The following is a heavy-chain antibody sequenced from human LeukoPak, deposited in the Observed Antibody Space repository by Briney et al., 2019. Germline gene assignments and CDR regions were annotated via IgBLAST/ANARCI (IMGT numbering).Heavy chain of an antibody. CDR2: INPNSGGT. CDR3: ARGSSSSPNASDI. CDR1: GYTFTAYH. J-gene: IGHJ3*02. V-gene: IGHV1-2*02. D-gene: IGHD6-6*01. Sequence: ASVRVSCKASGYTFTAYHMHWVRQAPGQGFEWLGWINPNSGGTNYAQKFQGRVTMTRDTSISTAYMELSSLSSDDTADTAAYYCARGSSSSPNASDIWGQGTMVTVSS.